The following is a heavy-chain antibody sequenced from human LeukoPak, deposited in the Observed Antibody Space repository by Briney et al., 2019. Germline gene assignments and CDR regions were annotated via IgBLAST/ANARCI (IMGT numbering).Heavy chain of an antibody. D-gene: IGHD1-14*01. V-gene: IGHV4-34*01. CDR3: AXPSGGXPFXRFDY. CDR1: GGSFSDYN. Sequence: SETLSLTYAVYGGSFSDYNWTWIRQPPGKGLEWIGEIGHNGTTNYNPSLKGRVTISLDTSKNQFSLKLTSVTAADTAVYYCAXPSGGXPFXRFDYWGEGTLVTVSS. CDR2: IGHNGTT. J-gene: IGHJ4*02.